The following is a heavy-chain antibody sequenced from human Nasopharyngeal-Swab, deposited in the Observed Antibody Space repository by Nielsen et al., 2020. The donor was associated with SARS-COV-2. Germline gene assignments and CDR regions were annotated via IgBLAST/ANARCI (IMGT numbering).Heavy chain of an antibody. D-gene: IGHD5-18*01. J-gene: IGHJ4*02. CDR1: GGSISSSNW. CDR2: IYHSGST. Sequence: SETLSLTCAVSGGSISSSNWWCWVRQPPGKGLEWIGEIYHSGSTNYNPSLKSRVTISVDKSKNQFSLKLSSVTAADTAVYYCARGHPEKATAIGVYFDYWGQGTLVTVSS. V-gene: IGHV4-4*02. CDR3: ARGHPEKATAIGVYFDY.